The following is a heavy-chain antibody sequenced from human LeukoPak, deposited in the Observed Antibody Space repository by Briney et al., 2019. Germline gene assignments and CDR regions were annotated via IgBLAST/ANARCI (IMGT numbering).Heavy chain of an antibody. CDR3: VRSVLQSFEIDY. V-gene: IGHV1-18*01. CDR2: FRTFTGDK. CDR1: GYSFTSYG. Sequence: ASVKVCCKASGYSFTSYGISWVRQAPGQGLQYMSWFRTFTGDKNYAQNFQDRVVFTTDPSTNTAYMELRSLRSDDTAVYYCVRSVLQSFEIDYWGQGTLITVSS. D-gene: IGHD3-9*01. J-gene: IGHJ4*02.